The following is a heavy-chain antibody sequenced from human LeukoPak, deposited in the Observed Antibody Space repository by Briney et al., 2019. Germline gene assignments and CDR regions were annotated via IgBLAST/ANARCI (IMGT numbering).Heavy chain of an antibody. CDR3: ARDRYCSSTSCYAGNWFDP. Sequence: ASVKVSCKASGYTFTGYYMHWVRQAPGQGLEWMGWINPNSGGTNYAQKFQGRVTMTRDTSISTAYMELSRLRSDDTAVYYCARDRYCSSTSCYAGNWFDPWGREPWSPSPQ. CDR2: INPNSGGT. V-gene: IGHV1-2*02. CDR1: GYTFTGYY. J-gene: IGHJ5*02. D-gene: IGHD2-2*01.